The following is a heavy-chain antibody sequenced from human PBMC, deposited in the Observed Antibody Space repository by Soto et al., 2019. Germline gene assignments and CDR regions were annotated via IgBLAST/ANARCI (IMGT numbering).Heavy chain of an antibody. V-gene: IGHV3-23*01. J-gene: IGHJ4*02. Sequence: PGGSLRLSCAASGFTFSIYAMTWVRQAPGKGLEWVSGISDSGGSTYYADSVKGRFTISRDNSKSSLYLQMNSLRAEDTAVYYCAKLWDITGTAIDYRGQGTLVTVS. CDR3: AKLWDITGTAIDY. CDR1: GFTFSIYA. D-gene: IGHD2-21*02. CDR2: ISDSGGST.